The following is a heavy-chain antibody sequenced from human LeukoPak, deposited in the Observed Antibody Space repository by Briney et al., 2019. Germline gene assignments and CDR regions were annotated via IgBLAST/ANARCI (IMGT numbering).Heavy chain of an antibody. J-gene: IGHJ4*02. Sequence: GGSLRLSCTVSGFTVSSNSMSWVRQAPGKGLEWVSAISGSGGSTYYADSVKGRFTISRDNSKNTLYLQMNSLRAEDTAVYYCATASGGYSYGVDYWGQGTLVTVSS. D-gene: IGHD5-18*01. CDR1: GFTVSSNS. V-gene: IGHV3-23*01. CDR3: ATASGGYSYGVDY. CDR2: ISGSGGST.